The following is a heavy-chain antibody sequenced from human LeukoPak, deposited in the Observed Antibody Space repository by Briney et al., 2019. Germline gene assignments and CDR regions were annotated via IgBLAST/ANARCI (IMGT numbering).Heavy chain of an antibody. V-gene: IGHV4-4*07. J-gene: IGHJ2*01. CDR1: GDSFSSNY. CDR3: ARIHRRADSSGYYYEDWYFDL. Sequence: ASETLSLTCTVSGDSFSSNYWSWIRQPAGKTLEWTGRIYTSGSTNYNPSLKSRITMSVDTSNNQLSLKLRSATAADTAVYYCARIHRRADSSGYYYEDWYFDLWGRGTLVTVSS. CDR2: IYTSGST. D-gene: IGHD3-22*01.